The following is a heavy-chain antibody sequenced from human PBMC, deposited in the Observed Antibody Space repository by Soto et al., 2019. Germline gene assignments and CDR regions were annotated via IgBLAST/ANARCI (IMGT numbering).Heavy chain of an antibody. J-gene: IGHJ1*01. Sequence: EVQLVESGGGLVQPGGSLRLSCAASGFTFSSYWMHWVRQAPGKGLVWVSSISTDASSTSYADPVKGRFTISRDNAKNTPYLQMNSVRAEDTAVYYCARLPNKSPQNWGQGTLVIVS. V-gene: IGHV3-74*01. CDR1: GFTFSSYW. CDR3: ARLPNKSPQN. CDR2: ISTDASST.